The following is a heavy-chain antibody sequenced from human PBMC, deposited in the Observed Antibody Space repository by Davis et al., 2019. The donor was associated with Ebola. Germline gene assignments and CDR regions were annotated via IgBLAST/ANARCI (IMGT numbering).Heavy chain of an antibody. CDR3: AKSPGSGSYTLSTYYFDY. CDR1: GFTFSSYG. J-gene: IGHJ4*02. CDR2: ISYDGSNK. V-gene: IGHV3-30*18. D-gene: IGHD3-10*01. Sequence: GESLKISCAASGFTFSSYGMHWVRQAPGKGLEWVAVISYDGSNKYYADSVKGRFTISRDNSKNTLYLQMNSLRAEDTAVYYCAKSPGSGSYTLSTYYFDYWGQGTLVTVSS.